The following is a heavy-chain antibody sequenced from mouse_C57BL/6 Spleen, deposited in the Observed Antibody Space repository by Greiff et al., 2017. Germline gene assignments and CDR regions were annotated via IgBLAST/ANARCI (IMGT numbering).Heavy chain of an antibody. CDR1: GYNIKNTY. V-gene: IGHV14-3*01. D-gene: IGHD2-13*01. CDR3: ACDWCSPWFAY. CDR2: IDPANGST. Sequence: VQLQQSVAELVRPGASVKLSCTASGYNIKNTYMHWVKQRPEQGLEWIGRIDPANGSTNYAPKFQGKATMTADKSSNTAYLQLSSLTSEDTAFYYCACDWCSPWFAYWGQGTLVTVSA. J-gene: IGHJ3*01.